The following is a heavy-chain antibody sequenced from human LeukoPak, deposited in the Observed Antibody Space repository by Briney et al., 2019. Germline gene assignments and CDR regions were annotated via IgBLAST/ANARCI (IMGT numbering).Heavy chain of an antibody. CDR3: ARGEAYYYDSSGSWEGYY. V-gene: IGHV3-30-3*01. D-gene: IGHD3-22*01. Sequence: HPGGSLRLSCAASGFTFSSYAMHWVRQAPGKGLEWVAVISYDGSNKYYADSVKGRFTISRDNSKNTLYLQMNSLRAEDTAVYYCARGEAYYYDSSGSWEGYYWGQGTLVTVSS. CDR1: GFTFSSYA. J-gene: IGHJ4*02. CDR2: ISYDGSNK.